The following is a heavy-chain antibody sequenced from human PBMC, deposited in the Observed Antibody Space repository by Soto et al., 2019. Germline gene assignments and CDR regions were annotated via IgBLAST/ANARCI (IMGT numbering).Heavy chain of an antibody. CDR2: IYWDDDK. J-gene: IGHJ4*02. CDR1: GFSLSTSGVG. Sequence: SGPTLVNPTQTLTLTCTFSGFSLSTSGVGVGWIRQPPGKALEWLALIYWDDDKRYSPSLKSRLTITKDTSKNQVVLTMTNMDPVDTATYYCAHSSNDFWSGYYSSLFDYWGQGTLVTVSS. CDR3: AHSSNDFWSGYYSSLFDY. V-gene: IGHV2-5*02. D-gene: IGHD3-3*01.